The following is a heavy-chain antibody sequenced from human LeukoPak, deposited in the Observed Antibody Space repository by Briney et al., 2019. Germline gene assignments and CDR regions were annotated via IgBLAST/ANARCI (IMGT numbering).Heavy chain of an antibody. CDR1: GFTFSSYG. V-gene: IGHV3-30*02. CDR2: LRSDGSNK. Sequence: HAGGSLRLSCAASGFTFSSYGMHWVRQAPGKGLEGVALLRSDGSNKYYADSVKGRFTISRDNSKNTLYLQMSSLRAEDTAVYYCAKGAQYYGSGSHRRGHYFDSWGQGTLVTVSS. D-gene: IGHD3-10*01. J-gene: IGHJ4*02. CDR3: AKGAQYYGSGSHRRGHYFDS.